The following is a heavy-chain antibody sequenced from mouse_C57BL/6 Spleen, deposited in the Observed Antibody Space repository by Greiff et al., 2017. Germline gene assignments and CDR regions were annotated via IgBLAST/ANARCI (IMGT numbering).Heavy chain of an antibody. V-gene: IGHV1-72*01. D-gene: IGHD2-1*01. CDR1: GYTFTSYW. CDR2: IDPNSGGP. J-gene: IGHJ3*01. Sequence: QVHVKQPGAELVKPGASVKLSCKASGYTFTSYWMHWVKQRPGRGLEWIGRIDPNSGGPKYNEKFKSKATLTVDKPSSTAYMQLSSLTSEDSAVYYCARIEALSYGTWFAYWGQGTLVTVSA. CDR3: ARIEALSYGTWFAY.